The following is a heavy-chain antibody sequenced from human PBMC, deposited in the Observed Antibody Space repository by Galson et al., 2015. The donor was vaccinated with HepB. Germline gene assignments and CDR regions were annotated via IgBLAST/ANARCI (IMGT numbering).Heavy chain of an antibody. CDR2: ISGSGGSI. J-gene: IGHJ3*02. CDR1: GFTFSSYA. CDR3: AKEAIAVAGTGGEDVFCI. V-gene: IGHV3-23*01. D-gene: IGHD6-19*01. Sequence: SLRLSCAAXGFTFSSYAMSWVRQAPGKGLEWVSAISGSGGSIYYADSVKGRFTISRDNSKNTLYLQMNSLRAEDTAVYYCAKEAIAVAGTGGEDVFCIWGXXTMVTXSS.